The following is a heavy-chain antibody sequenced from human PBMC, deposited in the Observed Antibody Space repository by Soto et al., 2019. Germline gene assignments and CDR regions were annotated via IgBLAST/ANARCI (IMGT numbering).Heavy chain of an antibody. Sequence: SETLSLTCTVSGGPFSRGGYYWSWIRQHPGKGLECIGYIFYTGSTYYNPTLKSRVTMSVDTSKRQFSLNLSSLTAADTAVYYCARRWGPTFDFWGQGTLVTVSS. CDR3: ARRWGPTFDF. CDR1: GGPFSRGGYY. V-gene: IGHV4-31*03. CDR2: IFYTGST. J-gene: IGHJ4*02. D-gene: IGHD1-26*01.